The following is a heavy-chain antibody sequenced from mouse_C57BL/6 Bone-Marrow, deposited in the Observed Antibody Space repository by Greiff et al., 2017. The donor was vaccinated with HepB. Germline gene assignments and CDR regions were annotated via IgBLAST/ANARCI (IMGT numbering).Heavy chain of an antibody. Sequence: VHVKQSGTVLARPGASVKMSCKTSGYTFTSYWMHWVKQRPGQGLEWIGAIYPGNSDTSYNQKFKGKAKLTAVTSASTAYMELSSLTNEDSAVYYCTRSIYYGSSYGYYAMDYWGQGTSVTVSS. D-gene: IGHD1-1*01. CDR3: TRSIYYGSSYGYYAMDY. CDR1: GYTFTSYW. J-gene: IGHJ4*01. CDR2: IYPGNSDT. V-gene: IGHV1-5*01.